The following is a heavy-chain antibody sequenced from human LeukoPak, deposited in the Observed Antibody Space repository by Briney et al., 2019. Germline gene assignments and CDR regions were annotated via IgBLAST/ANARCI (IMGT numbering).Heavy chain of an antibody. J-gene: IGHJ4*02. D-gene: IGHD3-10*01. Sequence: QTGGSLRLSCAASGSTFSTYGMHWVRQAPGTGLEWVAFIRSDGSIKYYADSVKGRFTISRDNSKNTRYLQMNTLRAEDTAVYYCAKALGPAMVRGVIDYWGQGILVTVSS. CDR3: AKALGPAMVRGVIDY. CDR2: IRSDGSIK. V-gene: IGHV3-30*02. CDR1: GSTFSTYG.